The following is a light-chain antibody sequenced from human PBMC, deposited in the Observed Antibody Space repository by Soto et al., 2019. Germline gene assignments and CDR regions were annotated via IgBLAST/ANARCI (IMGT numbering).Light chain of an antibody. CDR3: QQRNNRPPIT. Sequence: EIVLTQSPAALSLSPGERATLSCRASQSVRRYLAWYQQKPGQAPRLLIYDASTRATGIPARFSGSGSETDFTLTITSLEPEDFAVYYCQQRNNRPPITCGQGTRLEIK. V-gene: IGKV3-11*01. CDR2: DAS. J-gene: IGKJ5*01. CDR1: QSVRRY.